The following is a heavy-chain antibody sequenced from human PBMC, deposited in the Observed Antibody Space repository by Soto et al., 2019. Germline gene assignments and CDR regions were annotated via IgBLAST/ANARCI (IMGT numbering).Heavy chain of an antibody. V-gene: IGHV1-18*04. Sequence: QVQLVQSGAEVKKPGASVKVSCKASGYTFTSYSISWVRQAPGHGLEWMGWISAYNGNTNYAQMLQGRVTMTTDTSKNTAYMKLRSLRSDYPAVYYCARDAHPADYWGQGTLGTVSS. J-gene: IGHJ4*02. CDR2: ISAYNGNT. CDR1: GYTFTSYS. CDR3: ARDAHPADY.